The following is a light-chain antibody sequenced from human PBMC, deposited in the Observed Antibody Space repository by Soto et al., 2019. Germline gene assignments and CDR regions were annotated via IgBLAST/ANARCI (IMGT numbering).Light chain of an antibody. V-gene: IGKV1-27*01. J-gene: IGKJ1*01. CDR2: AAS. CDR1: QGISNY. CDR3: QKYDSAPWT. Sequence: DIQMTQSPSSLSGSVRDRVTITCRASQGISNYLAWYQQKPGKVPKLLIYAASTLQSGVPSRFSGSGSGTDCTLTISILQPEDVASYYCQKYDSAPWTFGQGTKVEIK.